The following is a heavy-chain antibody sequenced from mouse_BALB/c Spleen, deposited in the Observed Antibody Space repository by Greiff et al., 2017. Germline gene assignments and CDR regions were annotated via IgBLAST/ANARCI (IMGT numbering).Heavy chain of an antibody. CDR3: TRARYDAAWFAY. Sequence: VQLQQSGTVLARPGASVKMSCTASGYTFTSYWMHWVKQRPGQGLEWIGAIYPGNSDTSYNQKFKGKAKLTAVTSTSTAYMELSSLTNEDSAVYYCTRARYDAAWFAYWGQGTLVTVSA. J-gene: IGHJ3*01. CDR2: IYPGNSDT. V-gene: IGHV1-5*01. D-gene: IGHD2-12*01. CDR1: GYTFTSYW.